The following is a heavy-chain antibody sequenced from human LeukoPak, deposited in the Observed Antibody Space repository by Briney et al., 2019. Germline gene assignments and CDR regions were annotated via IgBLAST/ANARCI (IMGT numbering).Heavy chain of an antibody. D-gene: IGHD1-26*01. CDR2: IYYSGST. CDR1: GGSISSSDYY. V-gene: IGHV4-39*01. J-gene: IGHJ4*02. Sequence: SETLSLTCTVSGGSISSSDYYWGWIRQPPGKGLEWIGSIYYSGSTYYNPSLKSRVTISVDTSKNQFSLKLSSVTAADTAVYYCARLKSATYFDYWGQGTLVTVSS. CDR3: ARLKSATYFDY.